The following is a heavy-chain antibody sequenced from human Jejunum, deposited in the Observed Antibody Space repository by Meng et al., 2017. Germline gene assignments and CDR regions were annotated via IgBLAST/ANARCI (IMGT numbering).Heavy chain of an antibody. J-gene: IGHJ5*02. Sequence: QVPLQESGPGLVKPSGSLSLTCAGPGGSIIHNNWWSWVRQPPGKGLEWIGEISHTGRINYNPSLKSRVTMSLDKSKNQFSLDLTSVTGADTAVYYCARDLLDPNIAATGWFDPWGQGTLVTVSS. D-gene: IGHD2/OR15-2a*01. CDR2: ISHTGRI. V-gene: IGHV4-4*02. CDR3: ARDLLDPNIAATGWFDP. CDR1: GGSIIHNNW.